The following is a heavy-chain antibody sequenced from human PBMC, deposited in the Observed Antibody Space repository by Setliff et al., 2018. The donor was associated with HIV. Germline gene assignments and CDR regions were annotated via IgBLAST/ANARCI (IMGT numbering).Heavy chain of an antibody. Sequence: PSETLSLTCTVSGGSISSSSYYWGWIRQPLGKGLEWIGSIYYSGSTYYHPSLKSRVTISVDTSKNQFSLKLSSVTAADTAVYYCARRIAAAGDAFDIWGQGTMVTVSS. CDR2: IYYSGST. CDR1: GGSISSSSYY. V-gene: IGHV4-39*01. J-gene: IGHJ3*02. D-gene: IGHD6-13*01. CDR3: ARRIAAAGDAFDI.